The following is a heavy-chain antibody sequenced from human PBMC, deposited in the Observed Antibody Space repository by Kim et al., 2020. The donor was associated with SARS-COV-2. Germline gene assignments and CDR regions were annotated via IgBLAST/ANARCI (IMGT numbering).Heavy chain of an antibody. CDR3: ARTVLGLADYGMDV. CDR2: IDWDDDK. D-gene: IGHD1-26*01. Sequence: SGPTLVNPTQTLTLTCTFSGFSLSTSGMCMSWIRQPPGKALEWLARIDWDDDKYYSTSLKTRLTISKDTSKNQVVLTMTNMDPVDTATYYCARTVLGLADYGMDVWGQGTTVTVSS. J-gene: IGHJ6*02. CDR1: GFSLSTSGMC. V-gene: IGHV2-70*11.